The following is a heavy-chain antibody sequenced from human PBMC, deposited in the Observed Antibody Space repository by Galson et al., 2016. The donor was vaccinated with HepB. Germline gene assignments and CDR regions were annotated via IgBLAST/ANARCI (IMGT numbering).Heavy chain of an antibody. D-gene: IGHD5-12*01. CDR1: GFTFRDYA. V-gene: IGHV3-23*01. CDR3: ARPRARNYYYYGMDV. Sequence: SLRLSCAVTGFTFRDYAMTWVRQPPGKGLEWVAGISGNGGKTHYADSVRGRFTISRDDPKNTLYLQMNSLRPEDTAVYYCARPRARNYYYYGMDVWGQGTTVAVSS. J-gene: IGHJ6*02. CDR2: ISGNGGKT.